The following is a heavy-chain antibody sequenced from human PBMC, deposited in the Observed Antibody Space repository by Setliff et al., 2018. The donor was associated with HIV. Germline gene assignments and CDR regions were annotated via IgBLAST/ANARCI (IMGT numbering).Heavy chain of an antibody. V-gene: IGHV1-46*01. CDR1: GYSFTNHY. J-gene: IGHJ3*02. CDR2: INPTGGST. D-gene: IGHD5-12*01. Sequence: GASVKVSCKPSGYSFTNHYMHWVRQAPGQGLEWMGVINPTGGSTRNTQKFQGRVAMTRDTSTSTVYVKLSSLRSEDTAVYYCASAGAWQRNALDIWGQGTMVT. CDR3: ASAGAWQRNALDI.